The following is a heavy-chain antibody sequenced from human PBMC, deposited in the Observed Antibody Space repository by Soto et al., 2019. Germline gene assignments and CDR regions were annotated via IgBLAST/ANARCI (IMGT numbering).Heavy chain of an antibody. D-gene: IGHD4-17*01. J-gene: IGHJ4*02. CDR2: VYYRGRS. V-gene: IGHV4-39*01. CDR3: VSQRTTVPTQTYFDY. CDR1: GGSVTNSSYY. Sequence: SETLSLTCTVSGGSVTNSSYYWGWIRQSPGKGLGWIGSVYYRGRSYSKSSVKSRVTISVDTSKNRFSLSLNSVTASDTAVYFCVSQRTTVPTQTYFDYWGPGALVTVSS.